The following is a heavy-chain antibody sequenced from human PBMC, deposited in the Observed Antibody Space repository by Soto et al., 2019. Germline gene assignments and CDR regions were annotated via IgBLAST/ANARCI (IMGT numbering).Heavy chain of an antibody. D-gene: IGHD6-19*01. CDR1: AFTFSSYE. CDR2: ISASGSTI. J-gene: IGHJ6*02. V-gene: IGHV3-48*03. Sequence: GGSLRLSCEASAFTFSSYEMNWVRQAPGKGLEWVSYISASGSTIYYADSVKGRFTISRDNAKNSLYLQMSSLRAEDTALYYCARDRSGYGLDVWGQGTTVTVSS. CDR3: ARDRSGYGLDV.